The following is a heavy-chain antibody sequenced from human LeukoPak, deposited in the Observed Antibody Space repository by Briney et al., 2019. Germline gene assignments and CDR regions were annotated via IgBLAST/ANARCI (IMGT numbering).Heavy chain of an antibody. V-gene: IGHV3-48*03. CDR3: ARDLVSGAYTFDI. CDR2: ISGSGTTI. Sequence: GGPLRLSCAASGVTFSSYDMNWVRKAPGKGLEWVSYISGSGTTIYYADSVKGRFTISRDYSKNSLYLQMNSLRAEDTAVYYCARDLVSGAYTFDIWGQGTMVTVSS. CDR1: GVTFSSYD. D-gene: IGHD3-16*01. J-gene: IGHJ3*02.